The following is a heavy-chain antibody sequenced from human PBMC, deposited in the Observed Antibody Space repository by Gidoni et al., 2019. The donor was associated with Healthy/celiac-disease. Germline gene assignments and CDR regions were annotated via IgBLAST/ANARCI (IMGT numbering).Heavy chain of an antibody. D-gene: IGHD2-15*01. Sequence: QVQLVESGGGVVQPGRSLRLSCAASGFTFSSYGMHWVRQAPGKGLEWVAVIWYDGSNKYYADSVKGRFTISRDNSKNTLYLQMNSLRAEDTAVYYCARDLGGGNTNFDYWGQGTLVTVSS. J-gene: IGHJ4*02. V-gene: IGHV3-33*01. CDR2: IWYDGSNK. CDR3: ARDLGGGNTNFDY. CDR1: GFTFSSYG.